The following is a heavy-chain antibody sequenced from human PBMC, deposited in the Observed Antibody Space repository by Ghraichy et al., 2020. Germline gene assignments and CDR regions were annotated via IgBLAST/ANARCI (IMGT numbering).Heavy chain of an antibody. CDR2: IWDDGSNK. Sequence: GGSLRLSCAASGFTFSSYGMHWVRQAPGKGLEWVAFIWDDGSNKYYADSVKGRFTISRDNSKNTLYLQMNSLRAEDTAVYYCAKNPWGSSAERPYWGQGTLVTVSS. CDR1: GFTFSSYG. D-gene: IGHD3-16*01. V-gene: IGHV3-30*02. J-gene: IGHJ4*02. CDR3: AKNPWGSSAERPY.